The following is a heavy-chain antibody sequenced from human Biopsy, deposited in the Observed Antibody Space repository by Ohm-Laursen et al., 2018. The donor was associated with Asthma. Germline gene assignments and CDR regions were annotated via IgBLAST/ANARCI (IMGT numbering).Heavy chain of an antibody. Sequence: SLSLSCTAIGSTFSSYGMHWDCQAPGKGLEWVAAIWYDGSNKYYADSVKGRFTISRDNSKNTLYLQMNSLRAEDTAVYYCARDFYDSSGYLHFDYWGQGTLVTVSS. CDR2: IWYDGSNK. CDR1: GSTFSSYG. J-gene: IGHJ4*02. D-gene: IGHD3-22*01. V-gene: IGHV3-33*01. CDR3: ARDFYDSSGYLHFDY.